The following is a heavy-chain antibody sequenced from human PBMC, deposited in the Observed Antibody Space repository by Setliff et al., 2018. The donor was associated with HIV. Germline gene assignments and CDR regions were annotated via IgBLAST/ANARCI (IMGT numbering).Heavy chain of an antibody. CDR2: IYAGDSDT. V-gene: IGHV5-51*01. J-gene: IGHJ3*02. CDR3: ARHSSSGWYSDHDAFDI. D-gene: IGHD6-19*01. CDR1: GYSFTNYW. Sequence: GESLKISCKGSGYSFTNYWVAWVRQMPGKGLEWMGIIYAGDSDTRYSPSFQGQVTISADKSISTAYLQWSSLKASDTAMYYCARHSSSGWYSDHDAFDIWGQGTMVTVSS.